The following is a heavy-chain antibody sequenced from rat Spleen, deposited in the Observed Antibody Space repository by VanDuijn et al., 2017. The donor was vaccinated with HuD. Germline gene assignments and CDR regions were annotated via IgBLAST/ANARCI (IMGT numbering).Heavy chain of an antibody. CDR2: INYEGSSV. Sequence: EVQLVESGGGLVQPGKSLKFSCAASGFTFNDYAMAWVRQAPKKGLEWVATINYEGSSVYYGDSVKGRFTISRDNGKSTLYLQMNSLRSEDTATYYWARENYYSGDYWGQGVMVTVSS. D-gene: IGHD1-1*01. V-gene: IGHV5-17*01. CDR3: ARENYYSGDY. CDR1: GFTFNDYA. J-gene: IGHJ2*01.